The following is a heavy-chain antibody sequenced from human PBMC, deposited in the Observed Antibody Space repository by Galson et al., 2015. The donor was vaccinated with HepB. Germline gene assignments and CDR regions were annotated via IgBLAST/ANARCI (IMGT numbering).Heavy chain of an antibody. CDR1: GYTFTSHY. CDR3: ARDQSRDDFWSGYYIQYYFDY. V-gene: IGHV1-46*01. Sequence: SVKVSCKTSGYTFTSHYVHWVRRAPGQGLEWMGMINPSGGSTDFAQKFQGRVTMTRDTSTSTVYMELSSLRSEDTAVYYCARDQSRDDFWSGYYIQYYFDYWGQGTLVTVSS. J-gene: IGHJ4*02. D-gene: IGHD3-3*01. CDR2: INPSGGST.